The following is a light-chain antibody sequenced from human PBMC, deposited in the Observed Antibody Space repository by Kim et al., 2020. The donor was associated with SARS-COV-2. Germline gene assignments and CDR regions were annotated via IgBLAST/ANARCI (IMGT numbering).Light chain of an antibody. V-gene: IGLV1-40*03. CDR3: QSFDGSLGAYV. J-gene: IGLJ1*01. CDR1: SSNIGAGYD. Sequence: RVAISWTESSSNIGAGYDVHWYQQLPGTAPKLLINGNTNRPSGVPDRFSGSKSGASASLAITGLQAEDEADYYCQSFDGSLGAYVFGTGTKVTVL. CDR2: GNT.